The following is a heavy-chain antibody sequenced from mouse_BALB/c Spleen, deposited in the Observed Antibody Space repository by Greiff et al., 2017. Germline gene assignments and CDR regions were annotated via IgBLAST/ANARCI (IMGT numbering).Heavy chain of an antibody. D-gene: IGHD2-4*01. CDR2: INPSTGYT. V-gene: IGHV1-7*01. Sequence: QVQLQQSGAELAKPGASVKMSCKASGYTFTSYWMHWVKQRPGQGLEWIGYINPSTGYTEYNQKFKDKATLTADKSSSTAYMQLSSLTSEDSAVYYCARGIYYDPDGDYWGQGTTLTVSS. CDR1: GYTFTSYW. CDR3: ARGIYYDPDGDY. J-gene: IGHJ2*01.